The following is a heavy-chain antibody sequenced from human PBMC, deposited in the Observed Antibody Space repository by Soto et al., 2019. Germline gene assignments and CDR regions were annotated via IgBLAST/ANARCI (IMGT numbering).Heavy chain of an antibody. J-gene: IGHJ4*02. V-gene: IGHV3-7*03. CDR1: GFTFVGYW. D-gene: IGHD2-15*01. CDR2: IKQDGSEK. CDR3: ARDRGCGGGSCSNFDY. Sequence: EVQLVESGGGLVQPGGSLRLSCAASGFTFVGYWMSWVRQAPGKGLEWVANIKQDGSEKYYVDSAKGRFTISRDNAKNSLYLQMDSLRAEDTAVYYCARDRGCGGGSCSNFDYWGQGTLVTVSS.